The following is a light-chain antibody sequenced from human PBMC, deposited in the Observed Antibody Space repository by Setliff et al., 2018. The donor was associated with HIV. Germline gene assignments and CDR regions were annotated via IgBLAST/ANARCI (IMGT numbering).Light chain of an antibody. V-gene: IGLV2-23*02. CDR2: EVS. J-gene: IGLJ1*01. Sequence: LAQPASVSGSPGQSITLSCTGTSSDVGSYNLVSWYQHHPGKAPKLMIYEVSKRPSGVSNRFSGSKSGNTASLTISGLQAEDEADYYCCSYAGSSTYVFGTGTKVTV. CDR1: SSDVGSYNL. CDR3: CSYAGSSTYV.